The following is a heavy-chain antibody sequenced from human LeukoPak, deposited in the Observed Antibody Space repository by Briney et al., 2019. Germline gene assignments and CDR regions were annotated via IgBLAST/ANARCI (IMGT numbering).Heavy chain of an antibody. CDR3: AKSRSGAPNYYFAN. CDR1: GFTVSSIY. CDR2: IYSNGNT. D-gene: IGHD5-12*01. J-gene: IGHJ4*02. V-gene: IGHV3-66*01. Sequence: GGSLRLSCAASGFTVSSIYMSWVRQAPGKGLEWVSVIYSNGNTYYADSVQGRFTVSRDSSKNTLNLQMNSLRAEDSAVYYCAKSRSGAPNYYFANWGPGTLVSVCS.